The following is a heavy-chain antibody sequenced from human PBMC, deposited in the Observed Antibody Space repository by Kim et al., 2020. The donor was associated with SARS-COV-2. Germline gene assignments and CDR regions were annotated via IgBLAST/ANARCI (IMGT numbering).Heavy chain of an antibody. J-gene: IGHJ6*02. CDR1: GFTVSSNY. CDR2: IYSGGST. CDR3: ARAGYYYDSSGYHAIPPGGMDV. V-gene: IGHV3-66*02. D-gene: IGHD3-22*01. Sequence: GGSLRLSCAASGFTVSSNYMSWVRQAPGKGLEWVSVIYSGGSTYYADSVKGRFTISRDNSKNTLYLQMNSLRAEDTAVYYCARAGYYYDSSGYHAIPPGGMDVWGQGTTVTVSS.